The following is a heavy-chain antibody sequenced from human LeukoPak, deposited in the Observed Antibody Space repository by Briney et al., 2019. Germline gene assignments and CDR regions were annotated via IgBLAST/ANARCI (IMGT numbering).Heavy chain of an antibody. CDR1: GYTFTGYY. CDR3: ARSIVVVTAKDNPWPPDY. Sequence: ASVKVSCKASGYTFTGYYMHWVRQAPGQGLEWMGWINPNSGGTNYAQKFQGWVTMTRDTSISTAYMELSRLRSDDTAVYYCARSIVVVTAKDNPWPPDYWGQGTLVTVSS. CDR2: INPNSGGT. J-gene: IGHJ4*02. V-gene: IGHV1-2*04. D-gene: IGHD2-21*02.